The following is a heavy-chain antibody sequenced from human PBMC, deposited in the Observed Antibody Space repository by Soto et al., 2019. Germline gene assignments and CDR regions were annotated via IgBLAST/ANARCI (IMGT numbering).Heavy chain of an antibody. Sequence: QITLKESGPTLVKPTQTLTLTCTFSGFSLSTSGVGVGWIRQPPGKALEWLAFLYWDADKRYSPSLKSRLTITKDTYKNQVLLTMTNMDPVDTATYYCARTSVNWGSRGLVDYWGQGTLVTVAS. D-gene: IGHD7-27*01. V-gene: IGHV2-5*02. CDR1: GFSLSTSGVG. J-gene: IGHJ4*02. CDR3: ARTSVNWGSRGLVDY. CDR2: LYWDADK.